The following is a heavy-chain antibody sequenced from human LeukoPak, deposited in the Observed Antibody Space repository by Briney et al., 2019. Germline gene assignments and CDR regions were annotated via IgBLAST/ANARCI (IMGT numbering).Heavy chain of an antibody. D-gene: IGHD3-3*01. CDR3: ARDLGVLRFLEGPSWFDP. J-gene: IGHJ5*02. CDR2: ISAYNGNT. Sequence: GASVKVSCKASGYTFTSYGTSWVRQAPGQGLEWMGWISAYNGNTNYAQKLQGRVTMTTDTSTSTAYMELRSLRSDDTAVYYCARDLGVLRFLEGPSWFDPWGQGTLVTVSS. CDR1: GYTFTSYG. V-gene: IGHV1-18*01.